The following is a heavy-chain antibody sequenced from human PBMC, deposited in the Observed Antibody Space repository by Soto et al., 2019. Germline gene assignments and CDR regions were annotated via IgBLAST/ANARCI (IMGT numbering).Heavy chain of an antibody. V-gene: IGHV1-69*01. J-gene: IGHJ4*02. CDR2: IIRIFHTS. CDR1: GGTFSSYA. D-gene: IGHD5-12*01. CDR3: VHRRDGYNSAFFDY. Sequence: QVQLVQSGAEVKKPGSSVKVSCKASGGTFSSYAFSWVRQAPGQGLEWMGGIIRIFHTSTYAQNFQGRVTITADESTSTAYMELINLRSDDTAVYYCVHRRDGYNSAFFDYWGRGTLVTVSS.